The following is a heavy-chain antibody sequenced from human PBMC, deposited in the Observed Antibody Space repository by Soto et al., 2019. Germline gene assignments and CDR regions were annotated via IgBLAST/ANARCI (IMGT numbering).Heavy chain of an antibody. J-gene: IGHJ4*02. Sequence: QITLKESGPTLVKPTQTLTLTCTFSGFSLSSTRMAVGWIRQPPGKALEWLALIYWDDDKRYSPFLKSRLTTTKDTSKNLVVLTMSTMAPVDTPRYYCAQIVVAGLGDYSDSWGQGTLVTVSS. V-gene: IGHV2-5*02. CDR2: IYWDDDK. CDR1: GFSLSSTRMA. D-gene: IGHD6-19*01. CDR3: AQIVVAGLGDYSDS.